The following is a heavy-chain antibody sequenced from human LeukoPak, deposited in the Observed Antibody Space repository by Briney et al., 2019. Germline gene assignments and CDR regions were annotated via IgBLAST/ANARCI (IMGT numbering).Heavy chain of an antibody. Sequence: GESLKISCKGSGYSFTSYWIARVRQMPVKGLEWMGIIYPGDSDTRYSPSFQGQVTTSADKSISTAYLQWSSLKASDTAMYYCARQDPDMASAFDIWGQGTMVTVSS. D-gene: IGHD3-9*01. V-gene: IGHV5-51*01. CDR1: GYSFTSYW. J-gene: IGHJ3*02. CDR3: ARQDPDMASAFDI. CDR2: IYPGDSDT.